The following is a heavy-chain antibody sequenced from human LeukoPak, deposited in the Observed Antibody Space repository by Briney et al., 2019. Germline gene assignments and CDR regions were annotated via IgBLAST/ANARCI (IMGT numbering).Heavy chain of an antibody. D-gene: IGHD3-16*01. V-gene: IGHV3-7*05. CDR2: IDQSGGRN. J-gene: IGHJ3*01. CDR1: GFTFSRFW. Sequence: PGGSLRLSCAASGFTFSRFWMNWARQAPGRGLEWVANIDQSGGRNNYVDSVKGRFTISRDNAKNSLFLEMSSLRADDTAVYFCARDVEGGTLDLWGRETAVTVSS. CDR3: ARDVEGGTLDL.